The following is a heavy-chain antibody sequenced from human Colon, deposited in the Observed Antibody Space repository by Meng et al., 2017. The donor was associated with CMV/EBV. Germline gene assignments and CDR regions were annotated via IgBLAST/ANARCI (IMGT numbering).Heavy chain of an antibody. V-gene: IGHV4-4*07. CDR1: GDSIKNYY. CDR2: IHYSGGT. Sequence: GQLQESGPRLVKPSETLPLTCTVSGDSIKNYYWTWLRQPAGKGLEWLGRIHYSGGTDDNPSLKSRVTLSIDTSKNQLSLKIYSVTAADTAVYYCARAGARGVPVDLWGQGTLVTVSS. D-gene: IGHD3-10*01. CDR3: ARAGARGVPVDL. J-gene: IGHJ4*02.